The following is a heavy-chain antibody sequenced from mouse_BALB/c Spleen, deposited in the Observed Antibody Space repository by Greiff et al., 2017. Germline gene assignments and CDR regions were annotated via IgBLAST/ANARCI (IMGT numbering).Heavy chain of an antibody. D-gene: IGHD1-1*01. CDR3: AKLLDWYFDV. J-gene: IGHJ1*01. V-gene: IGHV5-12-2*01. CDR1: GFTFSSYT. Sequence: EVKLEESGGGLVQPGGSLKLSCAASGFTFSSYTMSWVRQTPEKRLEWVAYISNGGGSTYYPDTVKGRFTISRDNAKNTLYLQMSSLKSEDTAMYYCAKLLDWYFDVWGAGTTVTVSS. CDR2: ISNGGGST.